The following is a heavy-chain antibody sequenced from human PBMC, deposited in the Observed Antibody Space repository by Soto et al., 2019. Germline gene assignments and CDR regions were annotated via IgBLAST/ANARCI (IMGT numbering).Heavy chain of an antibody. CDR2: INNTGSYT. CDR3: ARHTSGYYRD. CDR1: GFTFSDYY. D-gene: IGHD5-12*01. V-gene: IGHV3-11*05. J-gene: IGHJ4*02. Sequence: QVQLVESGGGLVKPGGSLRLSCAASGFTFSDYYMSWIRQAPGKGLEWISYINNTGSYTDYADSVKGRFTMSRDNAKNSLYLQMNSLRAEDTAVYYCARHTSGYYRDWGQGTLVTVSS.